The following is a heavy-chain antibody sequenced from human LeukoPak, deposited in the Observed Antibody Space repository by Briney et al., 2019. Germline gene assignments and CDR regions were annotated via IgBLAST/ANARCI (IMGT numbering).Heavy chain of an antibody. V-gene: IGHV4-39*07. CDR2: IYYSGST. CDR1: GGSISSSSYY. J-gene: IGHJ4*02. D-gene: IGHD6-19*01. Sequence: PSETLSLTCTVSGGSISSSSYYWGWIRQPPGKGLEWIGSIYYSGSTYYNPSLKSRVTISVDTSKNQFSLKLSSVTAADTAVYYCARDPVAVAGHHSYFDHWGQGTLVAVSS. CDR3: ARDPVAVAGHHSYFDH.